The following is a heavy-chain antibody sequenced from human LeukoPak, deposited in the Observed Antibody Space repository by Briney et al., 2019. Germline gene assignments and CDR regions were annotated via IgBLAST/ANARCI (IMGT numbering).Heavy chain of an antibody. CDR1: GFTFDDYG. D-gene: IGHD5-24*01. CDR2: INWNGGST. CDR3: ARVRQTGVATTGAFDI. Sequence: GGSLRLSCAASGFTFDDYGMSWVRQAPGKGLEWVSGINWNGGSTGYADSVKGRFTISRDNAKNSLYLQMNSLRAEDTALYHCARVRQTGVATTGAFDIWGQGTMVTVSS. V-gene: IGHV3-20*01. J-gene: IGHJ3*02.